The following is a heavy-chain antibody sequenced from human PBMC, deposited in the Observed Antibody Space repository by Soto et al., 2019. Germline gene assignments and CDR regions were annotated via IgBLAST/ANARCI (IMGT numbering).Heavy chain of an antibody. Sequence: QVQLVESGGGLVKPGGSLRLSCAASGFTFSDYYMSWIRQAPGKGLEWVSYISSSGSTIYYADSVKGRFTISRDNAKNSLYLQMNSLRAEETAVYYCARDSFEFGTTGTTSYYYYYMDVWGKGTTVTVSS. CDR1: GFTFSDYY. V-gene: IGHV3-11*01. J-gene: IGHJ6*03. CDR3: ARDSFEFGTTGTTSYYYYYMDV. CDR2: ISSSGSTI. D-gene: IGHD1-1*01.